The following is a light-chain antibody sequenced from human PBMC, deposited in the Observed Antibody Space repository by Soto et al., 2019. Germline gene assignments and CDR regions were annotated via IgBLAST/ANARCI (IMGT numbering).Light chain of an antibody. V-gene: IGKV3-15*01. J-gene: IGKJ5*01. CDR1: QSVSSN. Sequence: EIVMTQSPVTLSVSPGERAGLSCRASQSVSSNVAWYQQKPGQAPRLLIYQTSARATGIPGRFSGSGSGTDFTLTISNLQSEDFAVYYCQKRSNWPITXGQGTRLEIK. CDR2: QTS. CDR3: QKRSNWPIT.